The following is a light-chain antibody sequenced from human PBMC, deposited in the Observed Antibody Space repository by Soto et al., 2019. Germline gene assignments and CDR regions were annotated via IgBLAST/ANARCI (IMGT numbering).Light chain of an antibody. CDR1: QTISTY. CDR2: NAS. J-gene: IGKJ4*01. CDR3: QQTYSDIS. Sequence: DIQLTQYPSSLSASVGDTVTITCRASQTISTYLLWYHQKPGRAPNLLIYNASTLHSGVPSKFSGSGSGTDFTLTISGLQPEDFATYHCQQTYSDISFGGGTKLEIK. V-gene: IGKV1-39*01.